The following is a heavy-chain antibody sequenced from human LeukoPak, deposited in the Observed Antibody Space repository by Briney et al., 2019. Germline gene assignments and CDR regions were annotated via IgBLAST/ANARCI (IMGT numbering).Heavy chain of an antibody. CDR2: INPNSGGT. Sequence: ASVKVSYKAPGYTFTGYYMHWVRQAPGQWLEWMGRINPNSGGTNYAQKFQGRVTMTRDTSTSTAYMELSRLRSDDTAVYYCARAEGASEFNYWGQGTLVTVSS. D-gene: IGHD1-26*01. CDR1: GYTFTGYY. V-gene: IGHV1-2*06. CDR3: ARAEGASEFNY. J-gene: IGHJ4*02.